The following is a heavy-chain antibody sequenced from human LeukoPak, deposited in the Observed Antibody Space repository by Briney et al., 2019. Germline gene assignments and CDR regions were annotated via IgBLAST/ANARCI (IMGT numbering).Heavy chain of an antibody. CDR2: IRYDGSNK. CDR3: AKDGDDYLDY. V-gene: IGHV3-30*02. J-gene: IGHJ4*02. Sequence: PGGSLRLSCAVSGFTFSSYGMHWVRQAPGKGLEWVAFIRYDGSNKYYADSVKGRFTISRDNSKNTLYLQMNSLRAEDTAVYYCAKDGDDYLDYWGQGTLVTVSS. D-gene: IGHD7-27*01. CDR1: GFTFSSYG.